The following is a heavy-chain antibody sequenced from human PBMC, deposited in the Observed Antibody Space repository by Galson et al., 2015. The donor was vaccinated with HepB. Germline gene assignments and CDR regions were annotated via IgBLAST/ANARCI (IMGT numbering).Heavy chain of an antibody. V-gene: IGHV5-10-1*01. J-gene: IGHJ3*02. Sequence: QSGAEVKKPGESLRISCKGSGYSFTNYWIAWVRQMPDKGLEWMGRIDPSDSYVTSNPSFQGHVTLSADKSINTAYLQWNSLKASDTAMYYCARRPDFGANRDAYDIWGQGTMVTVSS. CDR1: GYSFTNYW. CDR3: ARRPDFGANRDAYDI. D-gene: IGHD4-17*01. CDR2: IDPSDSYV.